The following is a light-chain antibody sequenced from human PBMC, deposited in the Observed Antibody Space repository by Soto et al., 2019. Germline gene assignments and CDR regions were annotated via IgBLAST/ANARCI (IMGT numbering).Light chain of an antibody. Sequence: DIQMTQSPSTLSASVGDRVTITCRASQSISSWLAWYQQKPGKAPKLLIYDASSLESGVPSRFSGSGSGTDFTLTFSSLQPDDFATYYCQQYNSYSPSFGQGTKVEIK. CDR2: DAS. V-gene: IGKV1-5*01. CDR1: QSISSW. J-gene: IGKJ1*01. CDR3: QQYNSYSPS.